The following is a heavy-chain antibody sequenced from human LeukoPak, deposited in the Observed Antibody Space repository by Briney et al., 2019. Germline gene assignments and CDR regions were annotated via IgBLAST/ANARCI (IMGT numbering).Heavy chain of an antibody. J-gene: IGHJ4*02. CDR3: ARVSSGSSIHFDY. Sequence: SGGSLRLSCAASGFTFSSYWMSWVRQAPGKGLEWVANIKQDGSDDYYVDSVKGRFTISRDNVKNSLWLQINSLRAEDTAVYYCARVSSGSSIHFDYWGQGTLVTVSS. CDR2: IKQDGSDD. D-gene: IGHD6-13*01. CDR1: GFTFSSYW. V-gene: IGHV3-7*04.